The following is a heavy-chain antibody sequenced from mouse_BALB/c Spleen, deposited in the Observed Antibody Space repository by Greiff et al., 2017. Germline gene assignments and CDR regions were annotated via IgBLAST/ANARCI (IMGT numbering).Heavy chain of an antibody. V-gene: IGHV14-3*02. CDR1: GFNIKDTY. CDR3: ARSIYYYGSSYFDY. Sequence: EVKLQESGAELVKPGASVKLSCTASGFNIKDTYMHWVKQRPEQGLEWIGRIDPANGNTKYDPKFQGKATITADTSSNTAYLQLSSLTSEDTAVYYCARSIYYYGSSYFDYGGQGTTLTVSS. CDR2: IDPANGNT. J-gene: IGHJ2*01. D-gene: IGHD1-1*01.